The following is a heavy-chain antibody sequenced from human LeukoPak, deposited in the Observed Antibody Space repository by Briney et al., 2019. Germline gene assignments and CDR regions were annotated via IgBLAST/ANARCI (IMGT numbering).Heavy chain of an antibody. CDR3: ARQYSSSSITWFDP. CDR1: GFIFSSYE. Sequence: GGSLRLSCVGSGFIFSSYEMNWVRQVPGKGLEWVSHISSSGITIYYRDSVKGRFTISRDNAKNSLYLQMNSLRVDDTAVYYCARQYSSSSITWFDPWGQGTLVTASS. V-gene: IGHV3-48*03. D-gene: IGHD6-19*01. J-gene: IGHJ5*02. CDR2: ISSSGITI.